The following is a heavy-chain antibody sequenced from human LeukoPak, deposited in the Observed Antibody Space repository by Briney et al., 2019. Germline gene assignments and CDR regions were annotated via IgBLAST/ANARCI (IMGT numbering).Heavy chain of an antibody. V-gene: IGHV5-51*01. CDR1: GYSFSTNW. Sequence: GESLKISCKAYGYSFSTNWIGWVRQVPGKGPEWMGIIFPGESDTRYSPSFQGQVTISADKSISTAYLQLNSLKASDTAMYYCARPGANNDGSNWGQGTLVTVFS. CDR3: ARPGANNDGSN. J-gene: IGHJ4*02. CDR2: IFPGESDT. D-gene: IGHD3-10*01.